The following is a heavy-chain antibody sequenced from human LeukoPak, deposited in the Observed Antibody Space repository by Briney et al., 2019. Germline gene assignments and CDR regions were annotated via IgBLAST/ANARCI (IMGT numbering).Heavy chain of an antibody. CDR2: INPTGGST. CDR3: ARGGGDYGYYFARDWFDP. D-gene: IGHD4-17*01. V-gene: IGHV1-46*02. Sequence: ASVKVSCKASGYRLNNYYMHWVRQAPGQGLEWLGIINPTGGSTSYAQKFQARVTMTTDTSTSTAYMELRSLRADDTAVYYCARGGGDYGYYFARDWFDPWGQGTLVTVSS. CDR1: GYRLNNYY. J-gene: IGHJ5*02.